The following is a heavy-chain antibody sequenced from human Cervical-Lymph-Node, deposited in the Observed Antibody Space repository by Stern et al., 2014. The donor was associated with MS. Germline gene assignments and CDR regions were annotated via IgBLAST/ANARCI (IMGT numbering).Heavy chain of an antibody. CDR2: LIPESGHT. CDR3: ARDGAHYDKDL. J-gene: IGHJ3*01. D-gene: IGHD3-22*01. V-gene: IGHV1-2*06. CDR1: GYRSITDY. Sequence: QVQLVQSGAEVKKPGASVKVSCKASGYRSITDYIHWVRQAPGQGLEWMGRLIPESGHTISAQKFRGRVTLTRGTSMSTTYMELSGLTSDDTAVYYCARDGAHYDKDLWGRGTMVIVSS.